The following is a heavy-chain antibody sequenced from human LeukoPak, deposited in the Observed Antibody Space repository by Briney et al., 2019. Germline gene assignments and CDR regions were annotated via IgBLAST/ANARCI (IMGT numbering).Heavy chain of an antibody. D-gene: IGHD2-2*01. V-gene: IGHV1-69*04. Sequence: SVKVSCKASGGTFSSYAISWVRQAPGQGLEWMGRIIPILGIANYAQKFQGRVTITTDESTSTAYMELSSLRSEDTAVYYCARGGYCSSTSCYPLDYWGQGTLVTVSS. CDR1: GGTFSSYA. CDR2: IIPILGIA. J-gene: IGHJ4*02. CDR3: ARGGYCSSTSCYPLDY.